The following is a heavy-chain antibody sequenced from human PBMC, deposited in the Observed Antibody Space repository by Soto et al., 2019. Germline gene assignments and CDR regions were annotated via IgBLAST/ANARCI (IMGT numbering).Heavy chain of an antibody. D-gene: IGHD1-26*01. CDR1: GGSISSYY. V-gene: IGHV4-59*01. CDR2: IYYSGST. Sequence: SETLTLTCTVSGGSISSYYWSWIRQPPGKGLEWIGYIYYSGSTNCNPSLKSRVTISVDTSKNQFSLKLSSVTAADTAVYYCARSRYGSYEFDYWGQGTLVTVSS. CDR3: ARSRYGSYEFDY. J-gene: IGHJ4*02.